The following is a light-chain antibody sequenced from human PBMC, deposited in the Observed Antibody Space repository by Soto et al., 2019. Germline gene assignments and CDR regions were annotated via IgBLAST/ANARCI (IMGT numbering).Light chain of an antibody. Sequence: QSVLTQPASVSGSPGQSITISCTGTSSDVGGYNYVSWYQQHPGEAPKLMIYDVSKRPSGVPDRFSGSKSGNTASLTISGLQAEDEADYYCCSYAGSYTSYVFGTGTKVTVL. CDR1: SSDVGGYNY. J-gene: IGLJ1*01. CDR2: DVS. V-gene: IGLV2-11*01. CDR3: CSYAGSYTSYV.